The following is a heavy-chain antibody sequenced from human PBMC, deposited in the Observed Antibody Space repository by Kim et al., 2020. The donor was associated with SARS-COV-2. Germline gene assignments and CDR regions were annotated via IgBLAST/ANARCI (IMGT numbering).Heavy chain of an antibody. J-gene: IGHJ4*01. CDR1: GFTFDDYA. Sequence: GGSLRLSCAASGFTFDDYAMHWVRQAPGKGLEWVSGISWNSGSIGYADSVKGRFTISRDNAKNSLYLQMNSLRAEDTALYYCAKGYYYDSSGYLFDYWG. D-gene: IGHD3-22*01. V-gene: IGHV3-9*01. CDR3: AKGYYYDSSGYLFDY. CDR2: ISWNSGSI.